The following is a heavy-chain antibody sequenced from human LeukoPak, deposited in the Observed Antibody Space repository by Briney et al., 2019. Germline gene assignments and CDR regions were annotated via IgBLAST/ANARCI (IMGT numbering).Heavy chain of an antibody. CDR2: IYYSGST. CDR1: GGSISSYY. V-gene: IGHV4-59*01. D-gene: IGHD3-3*01. J-gene: IGHJ4*02. Sequence: SESLSLTCTVSGGSISSYYRSWIRQPPGKGLEWIGYIYYSGSTNYNPSLKSRVTISVDTTKNQFSLKVSSVTAADTAVYYCARVVRGTIFGVVIPYFDYWGQGGLVTVSS. CDR3: ARVVRGTIFGVVIPYFDY.